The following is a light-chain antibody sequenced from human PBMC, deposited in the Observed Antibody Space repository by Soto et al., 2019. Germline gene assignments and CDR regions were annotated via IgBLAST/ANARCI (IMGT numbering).Light chain of an antibody. CDR1: QSVSSN. V-gene: IGKV3-15*01. CDR2: AAS. J-gene: IGKJ1*01. CDR3: LQDYNYPWT. Sequence: EIVMTQSPATLSVSPGERATLSCRASQSVSSNFAWYQQKPGQAPRLLIYAASSLQSGVPSRFSGSGSGTDFTLTISSLQPEDFATYYCLQDYNYPWTFGQGTKVDIK.